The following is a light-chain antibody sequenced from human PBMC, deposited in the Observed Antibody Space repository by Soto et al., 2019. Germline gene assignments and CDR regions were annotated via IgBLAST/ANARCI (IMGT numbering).Light chain of an antibody. Sequence: EIVLTQSPGTLSLSPGERATLSCRASQSFSSSYLAWYQQKPGQAPRLLIYGASSRATGIPDRFSGSGSGTDLALTISRLEPEDFAVYYCQQYGSSPQTFGQGTKVEIK. CDR1: QSFSSSY. CDR2: GAS. V-gene: IGKV3-20*01. J-gene: IGKJ1*01. CDR3: QQYGSSPQT.